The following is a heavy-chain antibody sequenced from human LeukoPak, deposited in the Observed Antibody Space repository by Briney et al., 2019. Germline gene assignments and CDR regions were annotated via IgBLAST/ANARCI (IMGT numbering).Heavy chain of an antibody. Sequence: TGGSLRLSCAASGFNFIIYAMVWVRQAPGKGPEWVSSITNSGDKAYYADSVKGRFTISRDNPKNTLYLQMNSLRAEDTALYYCAKAGYSFGLDSWGQGTLVTVSS. CDR2: ITNSGDKA. CDR1: GFNFIIYA. V-gene: IGHV3-23*01. CDR3: AKAGYSFGLDS. D-gene: IGHD5-18*01. J-gene: IGHJ4*02.